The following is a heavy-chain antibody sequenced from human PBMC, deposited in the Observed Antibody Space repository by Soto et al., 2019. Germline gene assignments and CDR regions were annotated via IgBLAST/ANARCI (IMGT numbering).Heavy chain of an antibody. CDR2: IIPIFPTP. CDR3: ALDKDRQQLGGNYYFGVDV. V-gene: IGHV1-69*05. Sequence: QVQLVQSGAEVKKPGSSVTVSCKASGGTFGNSAISWVRQAPGQGLEWMGGIIPIFPTPDYAQKFQGRVTITSCESTTTVYMELTSLSSMDWAVYYCALDKDRQQLGGNYYFGVDVWGQGTTVTVSS. D-gene: IGHD3-3*02. CDR1: GGTFGNSA. J-gene: IGHJ6*02.